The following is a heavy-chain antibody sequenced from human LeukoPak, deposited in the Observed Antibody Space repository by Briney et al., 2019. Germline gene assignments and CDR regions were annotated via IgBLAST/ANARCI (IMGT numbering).Heavy chain of an antibody. D-gene: IGHD1-1*01. Sequence: SETLSLTCTVSGGSISSYYWSWIRQPPGKGLEWIGYIYYSGSTNYNPSLKSRVTISVDTSKNQFSLKLSSVTAADTAVYYCARHRANSNFDYWGQGTLATVSS. V-gene: IGHV4-59*08. CDR3: ARHRANSNFDY. J-gene: IGHJ4*02. CDR2: IYYSGST. CDR1: GGSISSYY.